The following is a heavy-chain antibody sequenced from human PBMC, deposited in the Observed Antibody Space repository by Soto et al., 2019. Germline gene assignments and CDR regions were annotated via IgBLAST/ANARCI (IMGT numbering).Heavy chain of an antibody. Sequence: QVQLQQWGAGLLKPSETLSLTCAVYGGSFSGYYWSWIRQPPGKGLEWIGEINHSGSTNYNPSLKSRVTISVDTSKNQFSLKLSSVTAADTAVYYCARGGDYGDYLDYWGQGTLVTVSS. CDR3: ARGGDYGDYLDY. CDR1: GGSFSGYY. D-gene: IGHD4-17*01. V-gene: IGHV4-34*01. CDR2: INHSGST. J-gene: IGHJ4*02.